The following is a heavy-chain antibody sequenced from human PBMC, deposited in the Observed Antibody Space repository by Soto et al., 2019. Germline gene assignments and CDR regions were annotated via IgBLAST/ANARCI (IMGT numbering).Heavy chain of an antibody. CDR3: ARGSHDYYDSSGYLPSDY. V-gene: IGHV3-30-3*01. Sequence: GGSLRLSCAASGFTFSSYAMHWVRQAPGKGLEWVAVIPYDGSNKYYADSVKGRFTISRDNSKNTLYLQMNSLRAEDTAVYYCARGSHDYYDSSGYLPSDYWGQGTLVTVSS. J-gene: IGHJ4*02. CDR2: IPYDGSNK. D-gene: IGHD3-22*01. CDR1: GFTFSSYA.